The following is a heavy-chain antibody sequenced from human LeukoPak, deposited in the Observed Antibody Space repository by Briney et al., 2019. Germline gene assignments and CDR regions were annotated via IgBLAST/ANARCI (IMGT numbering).Heavy chain of an antibody. D-gene: IGHD3-22*01. CDR2: ISGSGGST. CDR1: GFTFSSYA. V-gene: IGHV3-23*01. J-gene: IGHJ3*02. Sequence: GGSLRLSCAASGFTFSSYAMSWLRQAPGKGLEWVSAISGSGGSTYYADSVKGRFTISRDNSKNTMYLQMNSLRDEDTAVYYCAKDFGIGYYYDSSDWALDIWGQGTMVTVSS. CDR3: AKDFGIGYYYDSSDWALDI.